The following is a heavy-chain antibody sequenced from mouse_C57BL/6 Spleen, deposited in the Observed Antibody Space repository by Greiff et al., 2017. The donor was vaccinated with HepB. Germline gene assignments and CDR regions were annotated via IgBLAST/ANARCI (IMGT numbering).Heavy chain of an antibody. CDR2: INPNNGGT. V-gene: IGHV1-26*01. D-gene: IGHD2-2*01. CDR3: ARGYYGDDGGAWFAY. CDR1: GYTFTDYY. Sequence: EVQLQQSGPELVKPGASVKISCKASGYTFTDYYMNWVKQSHGKSLEWIGDINPNNGGTSYNQKFKGKATLTVDKSSSTAYMELRSLTSEDSAVYYCARGYYGDDGGAWFAYWGQGTLVTVSA. J-gene: IGHJ3*01.